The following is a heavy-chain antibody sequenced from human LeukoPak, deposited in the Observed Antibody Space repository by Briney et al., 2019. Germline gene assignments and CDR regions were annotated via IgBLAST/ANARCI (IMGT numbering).Heavy chain of an antibody. Sequence: GASVKVSCKASGGTFSSYAISWVRQAPGQGLEWMGGIIPIFGTANYAQKFQGRVTITADESTSTAYMELSSLRSEDTAVYYCARSGTTGTTGLDYWGQGTLVTVSS. V-gene: IGHV1-69*13. CDR1: GGTFSSYA. J-gene: IGHJ4*02. CDR3: ARSGTTGTTGLDY. CDR2: IIPIFGTA. D-gene: IGHD1-1*01.